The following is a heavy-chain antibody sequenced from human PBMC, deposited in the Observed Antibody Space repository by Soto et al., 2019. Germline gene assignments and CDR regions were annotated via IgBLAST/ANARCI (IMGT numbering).Heavy chain of an antibody. Sequence: PGGSLRLSCAPSDFDFSSYGIHCVRQAPGKGLEWVAASSYDGRETFYADSAKGRFTVSKEMSKNTVFLQMNALRHEDTAVYFCARDSGWPILNFDNWGQGTPVTVS. CDR1: DFDFSSYG. CDR2: SSYDGRET. D-gene: IGHD3-10*01. V-gene: IGHV3-30*03. CDR3: ARDSGWPILNFDN. J-gene: IGHJ4*02.